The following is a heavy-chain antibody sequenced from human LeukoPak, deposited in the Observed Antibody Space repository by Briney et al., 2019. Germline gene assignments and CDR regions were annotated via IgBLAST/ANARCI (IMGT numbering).Heavy chain of an antibody. CDR1: GFTFSSYG. D-gene: IGHD1-26*01. Sequence: GRSLRLSCAASGFTFSSYGMHWVRQAPGKGLEWVAVISYDGSNKYYADSVKGRFTISRDNSKNTLYLQMNSLRTEDTAVYYCAKTWEPKFGFDHWGQGTLVTVSS. J-gene: IGHJ4*02. CDR2: ISYDGSNK. CDR3: AKTWEPKFGFDH. V-gene: IGHV3-30*18.